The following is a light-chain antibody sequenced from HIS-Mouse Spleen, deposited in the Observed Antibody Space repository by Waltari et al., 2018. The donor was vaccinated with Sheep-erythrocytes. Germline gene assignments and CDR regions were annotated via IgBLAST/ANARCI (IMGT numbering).Light chain of an antibody. CDR1: QSLLHSNGYNY. CDR3: MQALQTPRT. J-gene: IGKJ2*01. CDR2: LGS. V-gene: IGKV2-28*01. Sequence: DIVMTQSPLSLPVTPGEPASISCRSSQSLLHSNGYNYLDWYLQKPGQSPQLLSYLGSNRASGVPDRCSGSGSGTDFTLKISRVEAEDVGVYYCMQALQTPRTFGQGTKLEIK.